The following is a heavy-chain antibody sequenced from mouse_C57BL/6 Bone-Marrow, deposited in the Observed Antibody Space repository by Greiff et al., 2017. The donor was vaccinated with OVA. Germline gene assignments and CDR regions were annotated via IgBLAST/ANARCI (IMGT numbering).Heavy chain of an antibody. CDR2: IHPNSGST. V-gene: IGHV1-64*01. CDR1: GYTFTSYW. J-gene: IGHJ2*01. Sequence: QVQLQQSGAELVKPGASVKLSCKASGYTFTSYWMHWVKQRPGQGLEWIGMIHPNSGSTNYNEKFKSKATLTVDKSSSTAYMQLSSLTSEDSAVYYCARERLVTTLDYWGQGTTLTVSS. CDR3: ARERLVTTLDY. D-gene: IGHD2-3*01.